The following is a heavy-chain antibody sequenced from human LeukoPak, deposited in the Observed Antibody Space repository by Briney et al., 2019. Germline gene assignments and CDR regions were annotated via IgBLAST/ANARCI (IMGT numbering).Heavy chain of an antibody. D-gene: IGHD3-10*01. CDR3: ARDHYGSGSYYKVAFDI. Sequence: GGSLRLSCAASGFTFSSYGMSWVRQAPGKGLEWVSATSGSGGSTYYADSVKGRFTISRDNAKNSLYLQMNSLRAEDTAVYYCARDHYGSGSYYKVAFDIWGQGTMVTVSS. CDR2: TSGSGGST. V-gene: IGHV3-23*01. J-gene: IGHJ3*02. CDR1: GFTFSSYG.